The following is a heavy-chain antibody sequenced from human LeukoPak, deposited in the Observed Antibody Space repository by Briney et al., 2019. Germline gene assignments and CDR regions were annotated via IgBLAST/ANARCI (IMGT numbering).Heavy chain of an antibody. CDR1: GFTFSSYS. D-gene: IGHD3-16*01. Sequence: PGGSLRLSCAASGFTFSSYSMYWVRQAPGKGLEYVSAINSDGGNTYYADSVKGRFTISRDNSKNTLYLQMGSLRAEDMAVYYCAKGAYYYYMDVWGKGTTVTVSS. V-gene: IGHV3-64*02. CDR2: INSDGGNT. J-gene: IGHJ6*03. CDR3: AKGAYYYYMDV.